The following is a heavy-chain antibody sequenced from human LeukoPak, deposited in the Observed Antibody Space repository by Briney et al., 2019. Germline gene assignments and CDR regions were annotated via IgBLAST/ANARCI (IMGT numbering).Heavy chain of an antibody. CDR1: GFTFSSYG. CDR3: AKRDY. J-gene: IGHJ4*02. V-gene: IGHV3-23*01. Sequence: GGTLRLSCAASGFTFSSYGMSWVRQAPGKGLDWVSGISGSGGTTIYADSVKGRFTISRDTSKNTLFLQMNSLRAEDMAVYYCAKRDYWGQGTLVTVSS. CDR2: ISGSGGTT.